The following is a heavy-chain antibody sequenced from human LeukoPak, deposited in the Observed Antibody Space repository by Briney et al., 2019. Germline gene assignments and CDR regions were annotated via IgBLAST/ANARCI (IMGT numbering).Heavy chain of an antibody. Sequence: ASVKVSCKASGGTFSSYAISWVRQAPGQGLEWMGGIIPISGTANYAQKFQGRVTITRNTSISTAYMELSSLRSEDTAVYYCARGVGDPYYYYYMDVWGKGTTVTVSS. V-gene: IGHV1-69*05. CDR3: ARGVGDPYYYYYMDV. J-gene: IGHJ6*03. CDR1: GGTFSSYA. D-gene: IGHD4-17*01. CDR2: IIPISGTA.